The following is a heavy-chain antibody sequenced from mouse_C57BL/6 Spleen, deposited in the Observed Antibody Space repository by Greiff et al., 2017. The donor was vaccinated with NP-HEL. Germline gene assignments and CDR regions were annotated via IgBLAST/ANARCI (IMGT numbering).Heavy chain of an antibody. J-gene: IGHJ4*01. CDR2: IYPGDGDT. CDR1: GYAFSSSW. D-gene: IGHD3-2*02. Sequence: QVQLKQSGPELVKPGASVKISCKASGYAFSSSWMNWVKQRPGQGLEWIGRIYPGDGDTNYNGKFKGKATLTADKSSSTAYMQLSSLTSEDSAVYFCARSRSGWGAMDYWGQGTSVTVSS. CDR3: ARSRSGWGAMDY. V-gene: IGHV1-82*01.